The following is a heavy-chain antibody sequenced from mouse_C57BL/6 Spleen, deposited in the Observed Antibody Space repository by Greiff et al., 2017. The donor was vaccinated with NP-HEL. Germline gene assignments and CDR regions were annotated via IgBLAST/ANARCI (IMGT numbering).Heavy chain of an antibody. CDR3: ARPFTTAQAMDY. CDR1: GFTFSDYG. Sequence: VQLKESGGGLVKPGGSLKLSCAASGFTFSDYGMHWVRQAPEKGLEWVAYISSGSSTIYYADTVKGRFTISRDNAKNTLFLQMTSLRSEDTAMYDCARPFTTAQAMDYWGQGTSVTVSS. V-gene: IGHV5-17*01. CDR2: ISSGSSTI. D-gene: IGHD1-2*01. J-gene: IGHJ4*01.